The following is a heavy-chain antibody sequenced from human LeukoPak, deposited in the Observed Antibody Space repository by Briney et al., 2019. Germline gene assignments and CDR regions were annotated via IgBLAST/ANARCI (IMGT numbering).Heavy chain of an antibody. J-gene: IGHJ4*02. Sequence: GGSLRLSCAAAGFTFSSFCMHWVRPAPGEGLVWVSRINSDGNTTNSADSVKGRFTISRDNAKNALYLQMNSLRAEDTAVYYGARRHHGETGRALDYWGQGTLVTVSS. CDR3: ARRHHGETGRALDY. CDR2: INSDGNTT. CDR1: GFTFSSFC. D-gene: IGHD4-17*01. V-gene: IGHV3-74*01.